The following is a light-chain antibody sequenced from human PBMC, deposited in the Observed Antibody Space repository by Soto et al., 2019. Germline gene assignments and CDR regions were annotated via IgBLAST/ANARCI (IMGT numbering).Light chain of an antibody. J-gene: IGKJ1*01. V-gene: IGKV3D-15*01. CDR2: GAS. Sequence: EIVLTQSPGTLSLSPGEVATLFFRASQSINSFLAWYQQRRGQAPRLLIHGASNRATGIPDRFSGSGSGTEFILTISSLQPDDFATYYCQQYNSYRTFGQGTKVDIK. CDR1: QSINSF. CDR3: QQYNSYRT.